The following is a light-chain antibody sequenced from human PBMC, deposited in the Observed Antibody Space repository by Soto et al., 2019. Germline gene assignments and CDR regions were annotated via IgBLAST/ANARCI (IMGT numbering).Light chain of an antibody. CDR3: SSYTSNSRV. CDR1: SDDVGAYNL. V-gene: IGLV2-14*03. J-gene: IGLJ1*01. CDR2: KVS. Sequence: QSVLPQPASVSGSPGQSITISCTGTSDDVGAYNLVSWYQQHPGQAPKVLIYKVSNRPSGVSTRFSGSRSGNTASLTISGLQAEDEAIYFCSSYTSNSRVFGTGTKVTVL.